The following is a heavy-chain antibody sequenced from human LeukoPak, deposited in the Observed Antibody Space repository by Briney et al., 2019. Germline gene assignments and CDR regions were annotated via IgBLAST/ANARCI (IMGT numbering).Heavy chain of an antibody. V-gene: IGHV4-39*01. CDR2: IYYSGST. CDR3: ARSGRWLQLSGAFDI. CDR1: GGSISSSSYY. D-gene: IGHD5-24*01. Sequence: KPSETLSLTCTVSGGSISSSSYYWGWIRQPPGKGLEWIGSIYYSGSTYYNPSLKSQVTISVDTSKNQFSLKLSSVTAADTAVYYCARSGRWLQLSGAFDIWGQGTMVTVSS. J-gene: IGHJ3*02.